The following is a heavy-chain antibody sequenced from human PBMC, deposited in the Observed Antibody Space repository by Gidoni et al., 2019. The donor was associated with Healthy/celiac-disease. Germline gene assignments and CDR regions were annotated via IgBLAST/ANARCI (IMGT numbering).Heavy chain of an antibody. J-gene: IGHJ4*02. D-gene: IGHD6-13*01. CDR3: ARQSSWGYFDY. Sequence: EVQLAQSGAEVKKPGDSLKISCKGSGYSFTSYYWIGWVRQMPGKGLEWMGIIDPGDSDTRYSPSFQGQVTISADKSISTAYLQWSSLKASDTAMYYCARQSSWGYFDYWGQGTLVTVSS. CDR2: IDPGDSDT. CDR1: GYSFTSYYW. V-gene: IGHV5-51*01.